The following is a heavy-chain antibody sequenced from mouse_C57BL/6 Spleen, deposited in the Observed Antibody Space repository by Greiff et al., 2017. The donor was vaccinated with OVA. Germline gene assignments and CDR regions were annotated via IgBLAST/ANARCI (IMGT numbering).Heavy chain of an antibody. Sequence: VQRVESGPELVKPGASVKISCKASGYAFSSSWMNWVKQRPGQGLEWIGRIYPGDGDTNYNGKFKGKATLTADKSSSTAYMQLSSLTSEDSAVYFCARDGYYAMDYWGQGTSVTVSA. CDR2: IYPGDGDT. D-gene: IGHD2-3*01. J-gene: IGHJ4*01. V-gene: IGHV1-82*01. CDR1: GYAFSSSW. CDR3: ARDGYYAMDY.